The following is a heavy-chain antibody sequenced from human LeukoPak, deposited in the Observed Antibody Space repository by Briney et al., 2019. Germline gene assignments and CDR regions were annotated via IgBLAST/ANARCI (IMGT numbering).Heavy chain of an antibody. CDR2: ISAYNGNT. D-gene: IGHD2-2*03. V-gene: IGHV1-18*01. CDR1: GYTFTSYG. CDR3: ASGLDIVVVPAAGTAFDI. J-gene: IGHJ3*02. Sequence: ASVKVSCKASGYTFTSYGISWVRQAPGQGLEWMGWISAYNGNTNYAQKLQGRVTMTTDTSTSTAYMELSSLRSEDTAVYYCASGLDIVVVPAAGTAFDIWGQGTMVTVSS.